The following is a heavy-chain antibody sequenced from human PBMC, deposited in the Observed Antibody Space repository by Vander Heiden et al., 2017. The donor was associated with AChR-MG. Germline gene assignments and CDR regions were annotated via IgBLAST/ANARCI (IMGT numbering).Heavy chain of an antibody. J-gene: IGHJ2*01. D-gene: IGHD4-17*01. CDR2: IIPEFGTP. V-gene: IGHV1-69*01. CDR1: GGSLTTYG. Sequence: QVQLVQSGAEVKKPGSSVRVSCRASGGSLTTYGINWVRQAPGQGLEWMGRIIPEFGTPDYAQKFQGRVTITADEATRTSYMELTNLRYEDTAMFYCARGYGDYRLAEDGFFTLWGRGTLGTVSS. CDR3: ARGYGDYRLAEDGFFTL.